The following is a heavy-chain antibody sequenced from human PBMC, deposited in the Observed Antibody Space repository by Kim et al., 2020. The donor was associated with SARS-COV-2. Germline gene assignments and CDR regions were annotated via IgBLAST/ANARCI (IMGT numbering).Heavy chain of an antibody. Sequence: GGSLRLSCLASGFTFSNHWMHWVRQAPGKGLEFLLTLNSGGLPTYSADSARGRFTFSRDNFKNMLFLHMDSLRVEDTSTYYCVKDSNFYSFDIWGQGTMV. V-gene: IGHV3-64*03. CDR2: LNSGGLPT. D-gene: IGHD3-9*01. CDR1: GFTFSNHW. CDR3: VKDSNFYSFDI. J-gene: IGHJ3*02.